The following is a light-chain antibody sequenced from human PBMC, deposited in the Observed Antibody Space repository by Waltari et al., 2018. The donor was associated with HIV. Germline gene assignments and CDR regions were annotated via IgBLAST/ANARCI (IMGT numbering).Light chain of an antibody. CDR3: CSFARSSTWV. V-gene: IGLV2-23*02. CDR1: SSTIASSHL. J-gene: IGLJ3*02. Sequence: QSALTQPASASGSPGPSLTISCPGTSSTIASSHLVPWYQQHPGKAPNHRVYEVIKRPSGISNRCSGSKSGNTASLTISGLQAEDEADYYCCSFARSSTWVFGGGTKLSVL. CDR2: EVI.